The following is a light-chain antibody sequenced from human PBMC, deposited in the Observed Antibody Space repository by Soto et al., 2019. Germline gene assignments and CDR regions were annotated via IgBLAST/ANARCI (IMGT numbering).Light chain of an antibody. CDR2: STS. Sequence: DIQMTQSPSSLSASLGDIVTITCRASQSITTYLNWYQQKPGTAPRRLISSTSTLQSGVPSKFSGSGSGTDFTLTISNLQPEDSATYFCQQSYSTPRTFGQGTKVEIK. J-gene: IGKJ1*01. CDR3: QQSYSTPRT. CDR1: QSITTY. V-gene: IGKV1-39*01.